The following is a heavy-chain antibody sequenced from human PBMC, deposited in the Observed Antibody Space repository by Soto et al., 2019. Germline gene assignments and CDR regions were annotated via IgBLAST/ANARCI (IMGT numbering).Heavy chain of an antibody. V-gene: IGHV1-46*01. CDR1: GYTFTSYY. Sequence: ASVKVSCKASGYTFTSYYMHWVRRAPGQGLEWMGVIEPSGGSKSYTQKFQGRITMTRDTSTSTVYMELSSLRSEDTAVYYCARTTMTFYYFDFWGQGTLVTVS. CDR2: IEPSGGSK. J-gene: IGHJ4*02. CDR3: ARTTMTFYYFDF. D-gene: IGHD4-17*01.